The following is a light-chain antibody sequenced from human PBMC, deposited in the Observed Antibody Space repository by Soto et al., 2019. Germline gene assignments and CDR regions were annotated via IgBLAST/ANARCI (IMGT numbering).Light chain of an antibody. CDR3: PQRNSYPRI. J-gene: IGKJ2*01. V-gene: IGKV1-9*01. CDR1: QGINIV. CDR2: AAS. Sequence: DIQLTQSPSFLSASVGDRVTITCRASQGINIVLAWFQQKPGKAPNLLISAASTLQSGVPSRFSGSGSETEFTLTITSLQPEDSATYDWPQRNSYPRIFGQGTKVEI.